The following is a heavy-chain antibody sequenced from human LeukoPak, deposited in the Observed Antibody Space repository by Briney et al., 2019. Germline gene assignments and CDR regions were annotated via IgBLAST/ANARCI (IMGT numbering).Heavy chain of an antibody. CDR2: IYYSGST. J-gene: IGHJ6*03. D-gene: IGHD6-13*01. CDR3: ARMRQQQLENPPYMDV. CDR1: GGSISSGDYY. V-gene: IGHV4-30-4*08. Sequence: SETLSLTCTVSGGSISSGDYYWSWIRQPPGKGLEWIGYIYYSGSTYYNPSLKSRVTISVDTSKNQFSLKLSSVTAAGTAVYYCARMRQQQLENPPYMDVWGKGTTVTVSS.